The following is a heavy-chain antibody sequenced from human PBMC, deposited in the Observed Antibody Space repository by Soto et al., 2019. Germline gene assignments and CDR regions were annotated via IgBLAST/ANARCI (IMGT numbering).Heavy chain of an antibody. D-gene: IGHD6-13*01. Sequence: GGSLRLSCAASGFTFSDYYMSWIRQAPGKGLEWVSYISSSGSTIYYADSVKGRFTISRDNAKNSLYLQMNSLRAEDTAVYYCARGGSSSWYWTYYSDYWGQGTLVTVSS. V-gene: IGHV3-11*04. CDR2: ISSSGSTI. CDR3: ARGGSSSWYWTYYSDY. J-gene: IGHJ4*02. CDR1: GFTFSDYY.